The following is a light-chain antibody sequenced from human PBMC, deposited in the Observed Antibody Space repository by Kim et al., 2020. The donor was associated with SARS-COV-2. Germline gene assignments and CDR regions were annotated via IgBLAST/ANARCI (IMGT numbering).Light chain of an antibody. CDR3: QVWDSSTWV. J-gene: IGLJ3*02. CDR2: RDT. Sequence: SVALGHTAMITCGGNNIVTKNVHWYQQKPGQAPVLVMYRDTNRPSGIPERFSGSNSGNTATLTISRAQAGDEADYYCQVWDSSTWVFGGGTQLTVL. CDR1: NIVTKN. V-gene: IGLV3-9*01.